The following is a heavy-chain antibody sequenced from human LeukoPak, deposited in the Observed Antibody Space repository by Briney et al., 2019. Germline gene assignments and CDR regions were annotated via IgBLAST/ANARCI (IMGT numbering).Heavy chain of an antibody. CDR2: ISGSGGST. V-gene: IGHV3-23*01. J-gene: IGHJ4*02. CDR3: AKVRPTYYDFWSGYSKSHFDY. Sequence: GGSLRLSCAASGFTFSSYAMSWVRQAPGKGLEWVSAISGSGGSTYYADSVKGRFTISRDNSKNTLYLQMNSLRAEDTAVYYCAKVRPTYYDFWSGYSKSHFDYWGQGTLVTVSS. CDR1: GFTFSSYA. D-gene: IGHD3-3*01.